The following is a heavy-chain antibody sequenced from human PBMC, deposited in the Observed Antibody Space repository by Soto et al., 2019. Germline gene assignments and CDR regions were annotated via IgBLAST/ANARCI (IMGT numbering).Heavy chain of an antibody. CDR2: IRNIINSYTT. V-gene: IGHV3-72*01. D-gene: IGHD1-1*01. Sequence: EVQVMESGGGLVQPGGSLRLSCAASGFTFSDHYMDWVRQAPGKGLEWVGRIRNIINSYTTEYAASVKGRFTISRDDSKNSVFLQMNSLKTEDTAMYYCAKAAPTPVPGNYYYYMDVWGEGTTVTVSS. CDR1: GFTFSDHY. J-gene: IGHJ6*03. CDR3: AKAAPTPVPGNYYYYMDV.